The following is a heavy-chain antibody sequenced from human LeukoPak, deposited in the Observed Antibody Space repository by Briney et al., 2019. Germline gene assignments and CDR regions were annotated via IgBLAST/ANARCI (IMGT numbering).Heavy chain of an antibody. Sequence: GSLRLSCAASGFTVSSSYMSWVRQAPGKGLEWVSVTNSYGSTYYADSVRGRFIISRDSSKNTLYLQMNSLSAEDTAVYYCARESPYDSGGSEDDYWGQGTLVTVSS. D-gene: IGHD1-26*01. CDR2: TNSYGST. V-gene: IGHV3-53*01. CDR1: GFTVSSSY. J-gene: IGHJ4*02. CDR3: ARESPYDSGGSEDDY.